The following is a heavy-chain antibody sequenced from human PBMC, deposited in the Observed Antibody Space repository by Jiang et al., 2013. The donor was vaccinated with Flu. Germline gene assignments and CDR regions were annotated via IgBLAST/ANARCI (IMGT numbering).Heavy chain of an antibody. CDR2: ISAYNGNT. D-gene: IGHD6-13*01. J-gene: IGHJ6*02. CDR3: ARXGGELHSSSWYDADYYGMDV. V-gene: IGHV1-18*01. Sequence: SWVRQAPGQGLEWMGWISAYNGNTNYAQKLQGRVTMTTDTSTSTAYMELRSLRSDDTAVYYCARXGGELHSSSWYDADYYGMDVWGQGTTVTVSS.